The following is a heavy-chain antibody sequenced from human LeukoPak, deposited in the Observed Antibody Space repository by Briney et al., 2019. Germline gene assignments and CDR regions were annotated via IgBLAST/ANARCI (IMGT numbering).Heavy chain of an antibody. V-gene: IGHV5-51*01. CDR3: ARGNYDILTGYYPHFDY. CDR1: GYSFTSYW. CDR2: IYPGDSDT. J-gene: IGHJ4*02. D-gene: IGHD3-9*01. Sequence: GESLKISCKGSGYSFTSYWIGWVRQMPGKGLEWIGIIYPGDSDTRYSPSFEGQVTISADKSISTAYLQWSSLKASDTAMYYCARGNYDILTGYYPHFDYWGQGTLVTVSS.